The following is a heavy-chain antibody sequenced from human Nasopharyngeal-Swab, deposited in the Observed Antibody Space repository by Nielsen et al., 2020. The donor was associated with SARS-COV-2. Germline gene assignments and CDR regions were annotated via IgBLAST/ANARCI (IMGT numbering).Heavy chain of an antibody. CDR3: ARDNDFWSGYHPSADY. D-gene: IGHD3-3*01. CDR2: ISSSSSTI. CDR1: GFTFSSYS. V-gene: IGHV3-48*02. Sequence: GESLKISCAASGFTFSSYSMNWVRQAPGKGLEWVSYISSSSSTIYYADSVKGRFTISRDSAKNSLYLQMNSLRDEDTAVYYCARDNDFWSGYHPSADYWGQGTLVTVSS. J-gene: IGHJ4*02.